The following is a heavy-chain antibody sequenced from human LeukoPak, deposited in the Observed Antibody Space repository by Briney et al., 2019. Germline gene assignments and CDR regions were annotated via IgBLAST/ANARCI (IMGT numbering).Heavy chain of an antibody. CDR2: IIPIFGTA. CDR1: GGTFSSYA. V-gene: IGHV1-69*05. D-gene: IGHD1-26*01. Sequence: SVKVSCKASGGTFSSYAISWVRQAPGQGLEWMGRIIPIFGTANYAQKFQGRVTITTGESTSTAYMELSSLRSEDTAVYYCARSRPLELYFDYWGQGTLATVSS. CDR3: ARSRPLELYFDY. J-gene: IGHJ4*02.